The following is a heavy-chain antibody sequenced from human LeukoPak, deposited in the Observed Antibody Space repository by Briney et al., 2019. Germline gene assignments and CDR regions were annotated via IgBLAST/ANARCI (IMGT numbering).Heavy chain of an antibody. CDR2: ISSSSSYI. J-gene: IGHJ3*02. V-gene: IGHV3-21*01. Sequence: PGGSLRLSCAASGFTFSSYSMNWVRQPPGKGLEWVSSISSSSSYIYYADSVKGRFTISRDNAKNSLYLQMNSLRAEDTAVYYCAREDCSGGSCYSSEAFDIWGQGTMVTVSS. CDR1: GFTFSSYS. CDR3: AREDCSGGSCYSSEAFDI. D-gene: IGHD2-15*01.